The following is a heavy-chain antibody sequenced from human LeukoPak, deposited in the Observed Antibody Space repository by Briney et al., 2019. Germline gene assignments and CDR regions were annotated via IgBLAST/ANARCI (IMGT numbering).Heavy chain of an antibody. Sequence: PSETLSLTRTVSGGSISSGDYYWSWIRQPPGKGLEWIGYIYYSGSTYYNPSLKSRVTISVDTSKNQFSLKLSSVTAADTAVYYCARVRGSYGHFDYWGQGTLVTVSS. V-gene: IGHV4-30-4*01. CDR1: GGSISSGDYY. CDR3: ARVRGSYGHFDY. J-gene: IGHJ4*02. CDR2: IYYSGST. D-gene: IGHD5-18*01.